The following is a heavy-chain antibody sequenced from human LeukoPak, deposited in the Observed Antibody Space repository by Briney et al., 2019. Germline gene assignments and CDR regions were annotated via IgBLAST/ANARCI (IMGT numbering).Heavy chain of an antibody. J-gene: IGHJ4*02. D-gene: IGHD1-26*01. CDR3: AKDHQWELPYYFDY. Sequence: PGKGLEWVSGMTWNSGCIGYADSVRGRFTISRDNSKNTLYLQMNSLRAEDTAVYYCAKDHQWELPYYFDYWGQGTLVTVSS. CDR2: MTWNSGCI. V-gene: IGHV3-9*01.